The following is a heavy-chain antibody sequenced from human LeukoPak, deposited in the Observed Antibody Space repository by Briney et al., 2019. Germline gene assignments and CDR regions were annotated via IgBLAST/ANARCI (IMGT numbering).Heavy chain of an antibody. J-gene: IGHJ6*03. CDR2: INPNSGGT. V-gene: IGHV1-2*02. CDR3: ARGGSIAAPHYYYYYMDV. CDR1: GYTFTGYY. Sequence: GASVKVSCKASGYTFTGYYMHWVRQAPGQGLEWMGWINPNSGGTNYAQKFQGRVTMTRDTPISTAYMELSRLRSDDTAVYYCARGGSIAAPHYYYYYMDVWGKGTTVTVSS. D-gene: IGHD6-6*01.